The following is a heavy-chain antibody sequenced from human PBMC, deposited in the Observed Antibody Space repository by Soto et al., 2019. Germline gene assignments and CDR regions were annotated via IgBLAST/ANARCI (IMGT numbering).Heavy chain of an antibody. CDR1: GFTFSSYS. Sequence: GGSLRLSCAASGFTFSSYSMNWVRQAPGKGLEWVSSISSSSSYIYYADSVKGRFTISRDNAKNSLYLQMNSLRAEDTAVYYCARRNTIFGVVTNNWFDPWGQGTLVTVSS. J-gene: IGHJ5*02. D-gene: IGHD3-3*01. CDR3: ARRNTIFGVVTNNWFDP. V-gene: IGHV3-21*01. CDR2: ISSSSSYI.